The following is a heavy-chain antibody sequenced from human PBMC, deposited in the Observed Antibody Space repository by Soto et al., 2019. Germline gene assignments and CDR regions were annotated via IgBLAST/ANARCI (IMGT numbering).Heavy chain of an antibody. CDR3: ARCPSSSGCYGFRADI. CDR1: GFTFSSYW. Sequence: PGGSLRLSCAASGFTFSSYWMHWVRQAPGKGLVWVSRIKSDGSSTSYADSVKGRFTISRDNSKNTLYLQMNSLRAEDTAIYYCARCPSSSGCYGFRADIWGKGTTVTVSS. D-gene: IGHD3-3*01. J-gene: IGHJ6*04. CDR2: IKSDGSST. V-gene: IGHV3-74*01.